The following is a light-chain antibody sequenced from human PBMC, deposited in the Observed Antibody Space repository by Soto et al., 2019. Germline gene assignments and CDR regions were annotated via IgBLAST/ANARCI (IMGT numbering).Light chain of an antibody. CDR2: GAS. V-gene: IGKV1-39*01. Sequence: DIQMTQTPSSLSASIGDRVAITCRASQSISASLNWYQQKPGEAPKLLMYGASSLQSGVPSRFSGSGSGTDFSLTISSLQVEDFATSFCQQSYSIPVTFSGWTTVYFK. J-gene: IGKJ4*01. CDR3: QQSYSIPVT. CDR1: QSISAS.